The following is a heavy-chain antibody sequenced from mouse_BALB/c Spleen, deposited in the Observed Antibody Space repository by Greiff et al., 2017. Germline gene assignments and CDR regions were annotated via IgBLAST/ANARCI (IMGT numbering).Heavy chain of an antibody. V-gene: IGHV1-14*01. CDR3: AREGRTLYYAMDY. CDR1: GYTFTSYV. D-gene: IGHD3-3*01. Sequence: EVQLQQSGPELVKPGASVKMSCKASGYTFTSYVMHWVKQKPGQGLEWIGYINPYNDGTKYNEKFKGKATLTSDKSSSTAYMELSSLTSEDSAVYYCAREGRTLYYAMDYWGQGTSVTVSS. CDR2: INPYNDGT. J-gene: IGHJ4*01.